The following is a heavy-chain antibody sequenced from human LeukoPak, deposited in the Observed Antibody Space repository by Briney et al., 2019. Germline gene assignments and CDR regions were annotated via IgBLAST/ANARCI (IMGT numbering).Heavy chain of an antibody. V-gene: IGHV3-33*01. CDR3: AREFDFSDYYGMDV. CDR2: IWYDGSNK. D-gene: IGHD3-10*01. CDR1: GFTFSSYG. J-gene: IGHJ6*04. Sequence: GGSLRLSCAASGFTFSSYGMHWVRQAPGKGLEWVAVIWYDGSNKYYADSVKGRFTISRDNSKNTLYLKMNSLRGEDTAVSYCAREFDFSDYYGMDVWGKGTTVTVSS.